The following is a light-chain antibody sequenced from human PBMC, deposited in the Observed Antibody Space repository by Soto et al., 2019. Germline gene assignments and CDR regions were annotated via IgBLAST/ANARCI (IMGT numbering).Light chain of an antibody. J-gene: IGKJ3*01. V-gene: IGKV3-20*01. CDR1: QSVSSSY. CDR2: GAS. CDR3: QQYGSSPPIT. Sequence: EIVLTQCPGTLSLSPGERVTLSCRASQSVSSSYLAWYQQKPGQAPRLLIYGASSRATGIPDRFSGSGSGTDFTLTISRLEPEDFAVYYCQQYGSSPPITFGPGTKVDIK.